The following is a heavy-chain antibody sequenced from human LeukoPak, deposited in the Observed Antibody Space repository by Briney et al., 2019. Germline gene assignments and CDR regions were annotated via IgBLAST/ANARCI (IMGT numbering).Heavy chain of an antibody. Sequence: VASVKVSCKASGYTFTKCYIHWVRQAPGQGLEWMGLINPGGDNTNYAQNFQGRVTMTRDTSTSTVYMELSSLRSEDTAIYYCARIRDGYNDAYDIWGQGTVVTVPS. CDR2: INPGGDNT. V-gene: IGHV1-46*01. D-gene: IGHD5-24*01. CDR3: ARIRDGYNDAYDI. CDR1: GYTFTKCY. J-gene: IGHJ3*02.